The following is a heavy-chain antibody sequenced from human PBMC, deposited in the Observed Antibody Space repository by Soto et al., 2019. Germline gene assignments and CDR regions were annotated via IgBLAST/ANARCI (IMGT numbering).Heavy chain of an antibody. CDR3: ARWIMITFGGVTDTWD. J-gene: IGHJ4*02. CDR2: IYYSGST. CDR1: GGSISSSSYY. V-gene: IGHV4-39*01. D-gene: IGHD3-16*01. Sequence: PSETLSITCTVSGGSISSSSYYWGWIRQPPGKGLEWIGGIYYSGSTYYNPSLKSRVTISVDTSKNQFSLKLSSVTAADTAVYYCARWIMITFGGVTDTWDWGQGTLVTVSS.